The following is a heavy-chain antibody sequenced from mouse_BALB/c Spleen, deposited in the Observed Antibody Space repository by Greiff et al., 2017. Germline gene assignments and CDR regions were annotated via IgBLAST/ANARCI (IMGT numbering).Heavy chain of an antibody. CDR3: ARELPFAY. CDR1: GFTFSDYY. J-gene: IGHJ3*01. V-gene: IGHV5-4*02. Sequence: EVHLVESGGGLVKPGGSLKLSCAASGFTFSDYYMYWVRQTPEKRLEWVATISDGGSYTYYPDSVKGRFTISRDNAKNNLYLQMSSLKSEDTAMYYCARELPFAYWGQGTLVTVSA. CDR2: ISDGGSYT. D-gene: IGHD5-5*01.